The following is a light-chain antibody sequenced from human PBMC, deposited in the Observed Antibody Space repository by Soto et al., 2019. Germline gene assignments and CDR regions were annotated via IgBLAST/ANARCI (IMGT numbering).Light chain of an antibody. CDR2: DDN. CDR1: GSNVGNHY. J-gene: IGLJ1*01. Sequence: QSVLTQPPSVSAAPGQKVTISCAGSGSNVGNHYVSWYQQLPGTAPKLLIYDDNKRPSGIPDRFSGSKSATSATLGITGLQTGHEADYYCGAWDDGLSANVFGPGTKLTVL. CDR3: GAWDDGLSANV. V-gene: IGLV1-51*01.